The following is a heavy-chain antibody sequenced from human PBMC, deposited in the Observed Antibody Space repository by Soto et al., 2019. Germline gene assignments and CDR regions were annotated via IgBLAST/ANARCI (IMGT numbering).Heavy chain of an antibody. CDR1: GGSFSGYY. D-gene: IGHD6-25*01. CDR2: INHSGSP. Sequence: SETLSLTCTVSGGSFSGYYWSWIRRPPGKGLEWIGEINHSGSPSYNSSLKSRATITIDTSKKEFHLKVTSVTAADAGVYFCARGLRPDFWGQGILVTVSS. V-gene: IGHV4-34*01. J-gene: IGHJ4*02. CDR3: ARGLRPDF.